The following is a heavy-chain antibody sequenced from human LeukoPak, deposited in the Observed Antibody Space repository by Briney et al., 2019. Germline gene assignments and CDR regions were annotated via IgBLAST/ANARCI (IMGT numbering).Heavy chain of an antibody. CDR1: GGSTSGYY. J-gene: IGHJ3*02. Sequence: SETLSLTCTVSGGSTSGYYWSWTRQSPGKGLEWIAYVYSSGSTNYNPSLYSRVTISLDTSKNQFSLKLSSVTAADTAVYFCARSGTRSGGAFDIWGQGTMVTVSS. V-gene: IGHV4-59*08. CDR3: ARSGTRSGGAFDI. CDR2: VYSSGST. D-gene: IGHD4-23*01.